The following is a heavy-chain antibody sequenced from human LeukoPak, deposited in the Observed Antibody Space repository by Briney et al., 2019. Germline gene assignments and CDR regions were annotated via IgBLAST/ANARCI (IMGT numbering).Heavy chain of an antibody. CDR2: ISSSSNTV. D-gene: IGHD3-10*01. CDR1: GFTFSSYS. CDR3: ARDPYYSGSALYFDF. J-gene: IGHJ4*02. Sequence: GGSLRLSCAASGFTFSSYSMNWVRQAPGKGLEWISYISSSSNTVYYSAAVKGRFTISRDNAKNSLSLQMVSLRDEDTAMYYCARDPYYSGSALYFDFWGQGTLVTVSS. V-gene: IGHV3-48*02.